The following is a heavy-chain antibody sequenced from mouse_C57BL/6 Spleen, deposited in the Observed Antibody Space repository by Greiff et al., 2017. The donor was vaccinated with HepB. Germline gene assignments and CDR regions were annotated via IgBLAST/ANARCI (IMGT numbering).Heavy chain of an antibody. CDR2: IYPRSGNT. Sequence: VKLQESGAELARPGASVKLSCKASGYTFTSYGISWVKQRTGQGLEWIGEIYPRSGNTYYNEKFKGKATLTADKSSSTAYMELRSLTSEDSAVYFCAPYYGSSYKAYWGQGTLVTVSA. D-gene: IGHD1-1*01. V-gene: IGHV1-81*01. CDR3: APYYGSSYKAY. CDR1: GYTFTSYG. J-gene: IGHJ3*01.